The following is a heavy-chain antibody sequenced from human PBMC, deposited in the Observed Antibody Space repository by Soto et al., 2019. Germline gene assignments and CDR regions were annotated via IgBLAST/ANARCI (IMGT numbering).Heavy chain of an antibody. V-gene: IGHV4-31*03. D-gene: IGHD3-10*01. CDR3: ARELRVSTMVRGVIITWFDP. J-gene: IGHJ5*02. CDR2: IYYSGST. Sequence: SETLSLTCTVSGGSISSGVYYWSWIRQHPGKGLEWIGYIYYSGSTYYNPSLKSRVTISVDTSKNQFSLKLSSVTAADTAVYYCARELRVSTMVRGVIITWFDPWGQGTLVTVSS. CDR1: GGSISSGVYY.